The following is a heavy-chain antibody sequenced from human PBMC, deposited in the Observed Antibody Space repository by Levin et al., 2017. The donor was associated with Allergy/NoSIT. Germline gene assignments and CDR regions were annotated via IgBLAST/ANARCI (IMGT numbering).Heavy chain of an antibody. CDR2: ISYDGSNK. J-gene: IGHJ3*02. V-gene: IGHV3-30*18. Sequence: GGSLRLSCAASGFTFSSYGMHWVRQAPGKGLEWVAVISYDGSNKYYADSVKGRFTISRDNSKNTLYLQMNSLRAEDTAVYYCAKVNMVRGVIEAFDIWGQGTMVTVSS. CDR3: AKVNMVRGVIEAFDI. CDR1: GFTFSSYG. D-gene: IGHD3-10*01.